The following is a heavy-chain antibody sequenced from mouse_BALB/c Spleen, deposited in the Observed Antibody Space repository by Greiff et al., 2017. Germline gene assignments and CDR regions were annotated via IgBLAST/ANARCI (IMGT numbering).Heavy chain of an antibody. CDR3: ARHTLYGSSYWYFDV. Sequence: EVKLVESGGGLVQPGGSLKLSCAASGFTFSSYTMSWVRQTPETRLEWVAYISNGGGSTYYPDTVKGRFTLSRDNAKNNLYLQMSRLKSEDTAMYYGARHTLYGSSYWYFDVWGAGTTVTVSS. V-gene: IGHV5-12-2*01. CDR2: ISNGGGST. J-gene: IGHJ1*01. D-gene: IGHD1-1*01. CDR1: GFTFSSYT.